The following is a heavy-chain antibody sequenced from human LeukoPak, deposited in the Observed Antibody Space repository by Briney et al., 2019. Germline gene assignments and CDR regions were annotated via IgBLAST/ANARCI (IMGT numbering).Heavy chain of an antibody. CDR1: GFIFDDYA. CDR3: AKVRRVGKSAGFDY. V-gene: IGHV3-9*01. D-gene: IGHD1-26*01. J-gene: IGHJ4*02. CDR2: ISWNSGSI. Sequence: GGSLRLSCAASGFIFDDYAMHWVRQAPGKGLEWVSGISWNSGSIGYADSVKGRFTISRDNAKNSLYLQMNSLRAEDTALYYCAKVRRVGKSAGFDYWGQGTLVTVSS.